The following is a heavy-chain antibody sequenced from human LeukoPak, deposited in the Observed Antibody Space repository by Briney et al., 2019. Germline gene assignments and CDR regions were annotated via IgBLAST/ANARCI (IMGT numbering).Heavy chain of an antibody. CDR1: GFTFSTYA. CDR2: ISYHGSDK. V-gene: IGHV3-30*04. CDR3: ARAINSAWHNIDY. Sequence: PGTSLGLSCVASGFTFSTYAMHWVRQAPGKGLEWVAVISYHGSDKYYVDSVKGRFTISRDNSKNTLYLQMNSLRTEDTAVFSCARAINSAWHNIDYWGQGTLVTVSS. J-gene: IGHJ4*02. D-gene: IGHD2/OR15-2a*01.